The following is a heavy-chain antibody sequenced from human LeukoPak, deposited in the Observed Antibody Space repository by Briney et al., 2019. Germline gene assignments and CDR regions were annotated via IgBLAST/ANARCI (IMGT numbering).Heavy chain of an antibody. V-gene: IGHV3-23*01. CDR2: VSATGGST. Sequence: GGSLRLSCAASGFTFSSYAMSWVRQAPGKGLEWVSTVSATGGSTYYADSVKGRFTISRDNSKNTLYLQMNSLRAEDTAVYYCARTKKAPKNWFDPWGQGTLVTVSS. J-gene: IGHJ5*02. CDR1: GFTFSSYA. CDR3: ARTKKAPKNWFDP.